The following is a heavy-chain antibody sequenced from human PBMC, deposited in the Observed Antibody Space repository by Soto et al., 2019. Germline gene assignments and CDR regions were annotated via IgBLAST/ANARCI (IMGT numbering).Heavy chain of an antibody. V-gene: IGHV1-3*05. Sequence: QVQLVQSGAEEKKPGASVKVSCKASGYTFTGYAMHWVRQAPGQRLEWMGWINAGNGNTKYSQKFQGRVTITRDTSASTAYMELSSLRYEDTAVYYRARAVAVPADFDYWGQGTLVTVSS. CDR3: ARAVAVPADFDY. D-gene: IGHD6-19*01. J-gene: IGHJ4*02. CDR1: GYTFTGYA. CDR2: INAGNGNT.